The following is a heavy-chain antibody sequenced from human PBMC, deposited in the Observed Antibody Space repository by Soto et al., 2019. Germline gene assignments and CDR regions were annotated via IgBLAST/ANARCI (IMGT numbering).Heavy chain of an antibody. Sequence: ASVKVSCKASGGSFSTYGINWVRLAPGQGLEWMGGIIPKFGTTNYAQKFRGRVTITADESTNTAYMELSSLRSEDTAVYYCARVTAVAGNYFDYWGQGTQVTVSS. J-gene: IGHJ4*02. CDR2: IIPKFGTT. CDR1: GGSFSTYG. V-gene: IGHV1-69*13. CDR3: ARVTAVAGNYFDY. D-gene: IGHD6-19*01.